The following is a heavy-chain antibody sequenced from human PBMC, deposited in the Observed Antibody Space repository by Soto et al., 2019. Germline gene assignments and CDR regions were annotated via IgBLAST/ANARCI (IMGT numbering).Heavy chain of an antibody. J-gene: IGHJ4*02. V-gene: IGHV3-23*01. Sequence: EVQLLEAGGGLVQPGGSLRLSCAASGFTFSRYAMSWVLQAPGKGLEWVSAISGSGGSTYYADSVKGRFTISIDKSKNTLYLKMNRQRAEDTAVYYCAKDPPRGVRGFIIYFDYWGQGTLVTVSS. CDR1: GFTFSRYA. CDR3: AKDPPRGVRGFIIYFDY. D-gene: IGHD3-10*01. CDR2: ISGSGGST.